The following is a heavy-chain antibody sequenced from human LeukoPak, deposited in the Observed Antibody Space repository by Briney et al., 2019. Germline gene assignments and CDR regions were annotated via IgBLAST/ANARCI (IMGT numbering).Heavy chain of an antibody. CDR2: ISAYNGNT. CDR1: GYTFTSYG. D-gene: IGHD5-18*01. Sequence: ASVKVSCKASGYTFTSYGISWVRQAPGQGLEWMGWISAYNGNTNYAQKLQGRVTMTTDTSTSTAYMELRSLRSDDTAVYYCAGFFEKSDTAMVTPLDYWGQGTLVTVSS. J-gene: IGHJ4*02. CDR3: AGFFEKSDTAMVTPLDY. V-gene: IGHV1-18*04.